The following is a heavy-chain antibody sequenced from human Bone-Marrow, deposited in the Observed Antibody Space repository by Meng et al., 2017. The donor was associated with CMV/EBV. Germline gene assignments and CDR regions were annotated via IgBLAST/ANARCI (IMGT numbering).Heavy chain of an antibody. CDR3: ARARVVPAAMVAYYYYYYGMDV. Sequence: SETLSLTCAVYGGSFSGYYWSWIRQPPGKGLEWIGEINHSGSTNYNPSLKSRVTISVDTSKNQFSLKLSSVTAADTAVYYCARARVVPAAMVAYYYYYYGMDVWGQGTTVTVSS. J-gene: IGHJ6*02. V-gene: IGHV4-34*01. D-gene: IGHD2-2*01. CDR2: INHSGST. CDR1: GGSFSGYY.